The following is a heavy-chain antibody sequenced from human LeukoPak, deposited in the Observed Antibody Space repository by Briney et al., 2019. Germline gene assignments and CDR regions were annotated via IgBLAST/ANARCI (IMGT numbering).Heavy chain of an antibody. V-gene: IGHV3-23*01. D-gene: IGHD3-3*01. CDR3: AKGHYDFRDY. Sequence: GGSLTLSCAASRFTIDTFAFSWVRQAPGQGLEGVTYITGDDRTYDANFVKGRFTISRDTSSNTLYLQMDSLRAEDTALYFCAKGHYDFRDYWGQGTLVTVSS. CDR1: RFTIDTFA. J-gene: IGHJ4*02. CDR2: ITGDDRT.